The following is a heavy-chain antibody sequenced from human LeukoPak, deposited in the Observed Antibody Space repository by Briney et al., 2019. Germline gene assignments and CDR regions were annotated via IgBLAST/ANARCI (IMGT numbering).Heavy chain of an antibody. CDR1: EVTFSSHN. CDR3: AREIFWSGYYSNLHFDY. Sequence: GALRLSCVASEVTFSSHNMNWVRQAPGKGLEWVTSITSSGSYIYYADAVKGRFTISRDNAKNSLYLQMNSLRAEDTAVYYCAREIFWSGYYSNLHFDYWGREPRSPSPQ. D-gene: IGHD3-3*01. V-gene: IGHV3-21*01. J-gene: IGHJ4*02. CDR2: ITSSGSYI.